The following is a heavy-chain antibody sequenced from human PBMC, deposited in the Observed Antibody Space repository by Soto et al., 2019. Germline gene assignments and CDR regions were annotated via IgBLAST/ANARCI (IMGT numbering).Heavy chain of an antibody. CDR1: GGTFSSYA. D-gene: IGHD2-2*02. Sequence: QVQLVQSGAEVKKPGSSVKVSCKASGGTFSSYAISWVRQAPGQGLEWMGGIIPIFGTANYAQKFQGRVTITADESTSTAYMELSSLRSEDTAVYYCASSGYQLLYPYYYYGMDVWGQGTTFTVSS. J-gene: IGHJ6*02. V-gene: IGHV1-69*01. CDR2: IIPIFGTA. CDR3: ASSGYQLLYPYYYYGMDV.